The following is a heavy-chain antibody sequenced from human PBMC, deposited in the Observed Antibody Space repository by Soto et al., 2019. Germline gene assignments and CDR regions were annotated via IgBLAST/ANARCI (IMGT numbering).Heavy chain of an antibody. CDR1: GFTFSSYG. V-gene: IGHV3-33*01. Sequence: PGGSLRLSCAASGFTFSSYGMHWVRQAPGKGLEWVAVIWYDGSNKYYADSVKGRFTISRDNSKNTLYLQMNSLRAEDTAVYYCARDLTREWLDPGDYWGQGTLVTVSS. D-gene: IGHD6-19*01. CDR3: ARDLTREWLDPGDY. J-gene: IGHJ4*02. CDR2: IWYDGSNK.